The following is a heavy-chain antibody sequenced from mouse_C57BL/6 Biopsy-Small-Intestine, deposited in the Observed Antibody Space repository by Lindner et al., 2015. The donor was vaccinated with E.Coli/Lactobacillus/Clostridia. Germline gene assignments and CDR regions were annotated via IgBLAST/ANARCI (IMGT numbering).Heavy chain of an antibody. Sequence: SVKVSCKTSNYTFSRYGISWVRQAPGQGLEYMGWISGYTGDTKYAQKFQDRVTMTIDIRTSTGYMGLRSLGSDDTAVYYCARDLGRYTSSWLDQWGQGTLLTVSS. D-gene: IGHD2-2*01. CDR1: NYTFSRYG. CDR3: ARDLGRYTSSWLDQ. V-gene: IGHV1-7*01. CDR2: ISGYTGDT. J-gene: IGHJ2*01.